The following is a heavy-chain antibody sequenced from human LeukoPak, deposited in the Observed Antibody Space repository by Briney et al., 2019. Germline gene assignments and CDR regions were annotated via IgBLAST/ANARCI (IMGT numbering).Heavy chain of an antibody. V-gene: IGHV4-59*08. CDR2: IYYSGST. Sequence: SETLSLTCTVSGGSISSYYWSWIRQPPGKGLEWIGYIYYSGSTNYNPSLESRVTISVDTSKNQFSLKLSSVTAADTAVYYCARHRFLYSSGSRVAAFDYWGQGTLVTVSS. CDR3: ARHRFLYSSGSRVAAFDY. J-gene: IGHJ4*02. D-gene: IGHD6-19*01. CDR1: GGSISSYY.